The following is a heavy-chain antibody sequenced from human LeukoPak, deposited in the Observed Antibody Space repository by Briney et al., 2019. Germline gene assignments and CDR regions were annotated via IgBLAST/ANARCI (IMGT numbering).Heavy chain of an antibody. D-gene: IGHD3-3*01. CDR2: ISYDESNK. Sequence: AGGSLRLSCAASGFTFSDYAMHWVRQAPGKGLEWVAIISYDESNKYYADSVKDRFTISRDNSKNTLYLQMNSLRAEDTAVYYCASIGERYLQTEHYFHHWGQGTLVTVSS. V-gene: IGHV3-30*04. CDR3: ASIGERYLQTEHYFHH. CDR1: GFTFSDYA. J-gene: IGHJ1*01.